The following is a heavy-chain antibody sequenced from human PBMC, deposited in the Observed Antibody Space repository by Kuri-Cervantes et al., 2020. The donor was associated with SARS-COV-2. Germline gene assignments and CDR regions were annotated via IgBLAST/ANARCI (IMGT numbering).Heavy chain of an antibody. CDR1: GFTFSSYE. CDR2: ISSSGSTI. V-gene: IGHV3-48*03. J-gene: IGHJ3*02. CDR3: ARDRPTRVVLGNAFDI. D-gene: IGHD2-2*01. Sequence: GESLKISCAAAGFTFSSYEMNLVRQAPGKGLEWVSYISSSGSTIYYADSVKGRFTISRDNAKNSLYLQMNSLRAEDTAVYYCARDRPTRVVLGNAFDIWGQGTMVTVSS.